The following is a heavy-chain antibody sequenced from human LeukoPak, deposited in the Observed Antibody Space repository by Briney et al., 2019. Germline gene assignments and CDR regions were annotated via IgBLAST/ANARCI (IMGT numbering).Heavy chain of an antibody. CDR2: ISAYNGNT. J-gene: IGHJ4*02. CDR3: ARDLRDCSGTGCLYYFDY. V-gene: IGHV1-18*01. CDR1: GYTFTNYG. D-gene: IGHD2-8*02. Sequence: GASVKVSCKASGYTFTNYGISWVRQAPGQGLEWMGWISAYNGNTNYAQRFQGRVTMTSDTSTSTAYMELRSLRSDDTAVYYCARDLRDCSGTGCLYYFDYWGQVTLVTVSS.